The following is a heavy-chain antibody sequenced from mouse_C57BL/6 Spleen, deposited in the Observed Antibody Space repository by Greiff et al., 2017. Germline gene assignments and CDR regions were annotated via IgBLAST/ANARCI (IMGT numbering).Heavy chain of an antibody. V-gene: IGHV1-82*01. CDR1: GYAFSSSW. J-gene: IGHJ3*01. CDR2: IYPGDGDT. CDR3: SYSNYVGWFAY. D-gene: IGHD2-5*01. Sequence: VKLQESGPELVKPGASVKISCKASGYAFSSSWMHWVKQRPGKGLEWIGRIYPGDGDTNYNGKFKGKATLTADKSSSTAYMQLSILTSEDSAVYFCSYSNYVGWFAYWGQGTLVTVSA.